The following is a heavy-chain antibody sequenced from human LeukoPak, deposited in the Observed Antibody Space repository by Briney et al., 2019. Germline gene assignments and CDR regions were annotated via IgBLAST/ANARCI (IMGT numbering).Heavy chain of an antibody. CDR3: AKRGGYDYVWGSYRPQSAFDY. CDR1: GGSISSSSYS. CDR2: VYYSGST. J-gene: IGHJ4*02. V-gene: IGHV4-39*07. D-gene: IGHD3-16*02. Sequence: PSETLSLTCTVSGGSISSSSYSWGWIRRPPGKGLEWIGSVYYSGSTYYNPSLKSRVTISVDTSKNQFSLKLSSVTAADTAVYYCAKRGGYDYVWGSYRPQSAFDYWGQGTLVTVSS.